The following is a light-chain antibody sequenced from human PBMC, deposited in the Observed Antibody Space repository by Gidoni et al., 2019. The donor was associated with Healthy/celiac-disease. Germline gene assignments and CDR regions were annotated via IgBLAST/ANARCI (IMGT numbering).Light chain of an antibody. J-gene: IGKJ4*01. V-gene: IGKV3-15*01. Sequence: ELVMTQSPATLSVSPGERATLSCRASQSVSSNLAWYQQKPGQAPRLLIYGASTRATDIPARFSGRGSGTEFTLTISSLQSEDFAVYYCQQYNNWPLTFGGGTKVEIK. CDR1: QSVSSN. CDR2: GAS. CDR3: QQYNNWPLT.